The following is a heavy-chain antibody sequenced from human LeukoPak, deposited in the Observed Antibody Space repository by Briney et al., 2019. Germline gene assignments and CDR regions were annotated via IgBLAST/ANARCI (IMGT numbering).Heavy chain of an antibody. J-gene: IGHJ4*02. Sequence: PGGSLRLSCAASGFTFDDYAMHWVRQAPGKGLEWVSGISWNSGIIGYADSVKGRFTISRDNAKNSLYLQMNNLRAEDTALYYCAKPALWFGELSGYFDYWGQGTLVTVSS. CDR2: ISWNSGII. D-gene: IGHD3-10*01. V-gene: IGHV3-9*01. CDR3: AKPALWFGELSGYFDY. CDR1: GFTFDDYA.